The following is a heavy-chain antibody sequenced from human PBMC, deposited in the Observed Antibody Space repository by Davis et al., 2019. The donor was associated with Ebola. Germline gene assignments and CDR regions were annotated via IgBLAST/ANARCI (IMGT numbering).Heavy chain of an antibody. V-gene: IGHV3-7*01. J-gene: IGHJ6*04. CDR3: VKGGDAPPGYSSTWHEDYYFGMDA. D-gene: IGHD4-11*01. CDR1: GFTFGSFW. Sequence: GGSLRLSCAASGFTFGSFWMSWVRQAPGKGLEWVANIYRDGSEKYYADSVKGRFTVSRDNSKNTLYLQMNSLRPEDTAVYYCVKGGDAPPGYSSTWHEDYYFGMDAWGKGTTVTVSS. CDR2: IYRDGSEK.